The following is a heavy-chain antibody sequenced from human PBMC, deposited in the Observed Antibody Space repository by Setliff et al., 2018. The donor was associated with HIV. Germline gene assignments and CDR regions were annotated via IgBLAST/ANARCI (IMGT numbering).Heavy chain of an antibody. D-gene: IGHD4-17*01. CDR2: ISSSSSYI. CDR1: GFTFSSYN. CDR3: ARAYDDYDSDLGY. J-gene: IGHJ4*02. Sequence: PGESLKISCAASGFTFSSYNMNWVRQAPGKGLEWVSSISSSSSYIYYAVSVKGRFTISRDNAKNSLYLQMNSLRAEDTAVYYCARAYDDYDSDLGYWGQGTLVTVSS. V-gene: IGHV3-21*01.